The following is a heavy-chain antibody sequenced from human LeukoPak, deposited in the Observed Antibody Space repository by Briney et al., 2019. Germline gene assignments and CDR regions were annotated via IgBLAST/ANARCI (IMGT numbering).Heavy chain of an antibody. CDR2: INIDGGST. CDR3: AKGPSSDYFDY. V-gene: IGHV3-64*04. J-gene: IGHJ4*02. Sequence: GGSLRLSCSASGXTFSDYAVHWVRQAPGKGLEYVSGINIDGGSTYYADSVKGRFTISRDNSKNTLYLQMNSLRAEDTAVYYCAKGPSSDYFDYWGQGTLVTVSS. CDR1: GXTFSDYA.